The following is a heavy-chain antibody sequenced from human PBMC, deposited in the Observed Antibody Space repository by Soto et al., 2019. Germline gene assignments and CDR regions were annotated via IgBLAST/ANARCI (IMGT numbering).Heavy chain of an antibody. J-gene: IGHJ5*02. CDR1: GFIFENFG. Sequence: GGSLRLSCAASGFIFENFGMSWVRQAPGKGLEWIYSISGSGFKKYYADSVKGRFTISRDNSKSTVYLELNNLSAEDTAVYHCAKNQGVELVPLATVDWFDPWGQGSVVTVSS. CDR3: AKNQGVELVPLATVDWFDP. V-gene: IGHV3-23*01. CDR2: ISGSGFKK. D-gene: IGHD1-26*01.